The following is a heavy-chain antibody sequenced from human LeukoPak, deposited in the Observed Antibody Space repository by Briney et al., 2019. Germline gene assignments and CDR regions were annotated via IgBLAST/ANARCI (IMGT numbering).Heavy chain of an antibody. V-gene: IGHV3-33*06. Sequence: GGSLRLPCAASGFTFSSYGMHWVRQAPGKGLEWVAVIWYDGSNKYYADSVKGRFTISRDNSKNTLYLQMNSLRAEDTAVYYCAKEARTEFDYWGQGTLVTVSS. J-gene: IGHJ4*02. CDR2: IWYDGSNK. CDR3: AKEARTEFDY. D-gene: IGHD3/OR15-3a*01. CDR1: GFTFSSYG.